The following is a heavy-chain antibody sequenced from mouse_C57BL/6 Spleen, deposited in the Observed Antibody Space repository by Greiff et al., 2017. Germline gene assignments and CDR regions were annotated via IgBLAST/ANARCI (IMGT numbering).Heavy chain of an antibody. CDR2: INPNNGGT. Sequence: VQLQQSGPELVKMSCKASGYTFTDYNMHWVKQSHGKSLEWIGYINPNNGGTSYNQKFKGKATLTVNKSSSTAYMELRSLTSEDSAVYYCARSPERFDYWGQGTTLTVSS. J-gene: IGHJ2*01. CDR1: GYTFTDYN. V-gene: IGHV1-22*01. CDR3: ARSPERFDY.